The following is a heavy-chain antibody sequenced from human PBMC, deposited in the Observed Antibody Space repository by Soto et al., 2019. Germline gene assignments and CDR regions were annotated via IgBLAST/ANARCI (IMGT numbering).Heavy chain of an antibody. J-gene: IGHJ6*02. D-gene: IGHD2-8*01. V-gene: IGHV4-59*01. Sequence: SETLSLTCNVSGGSMRSYYWTWMRQSPGKGLEWLGNVFYIGNTNLNPSLRDRLSISVDTSKNKFSLMLNSVTTADTAVYYCARDLICCGMDVWGQGTTVTVSS. CDR3: ARDLICCGMDV. CDR1: GGSMRSYY. CDR2: VFYIGNT.